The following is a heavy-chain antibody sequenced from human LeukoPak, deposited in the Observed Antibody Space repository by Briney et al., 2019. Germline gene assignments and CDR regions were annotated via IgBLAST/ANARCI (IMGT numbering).Heavy chain of an antibody. D-gene: IGHD5-18*01. V-gene: IGHV4-61*02. CDR1: GGSISSGSYY. J-gene: IGHJ4*02. Sequence: SETLSLTCTVSGGSISSGSYYWSWIRQPAGKGLEWIGRIYTSGSTNYNPSLKSRVTISVDTSKNQFSLKLSSVTAADTAVYYCALGYSYGYGDYWGQGTLVTVSS. CDR3: ALGYSYGYGDY. CDR2: IYTSGST.